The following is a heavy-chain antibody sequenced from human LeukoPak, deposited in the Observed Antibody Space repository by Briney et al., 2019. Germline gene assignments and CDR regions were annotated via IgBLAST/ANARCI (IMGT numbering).Heavy chain of an antibody. D-gene: IGHD3-3*01. CDR1: GFTFSSYG. V-gene: IGHV3-30*03. CDR2: ISYDGSNK. CDR3: ARGVPYDSWSGPHYSDY. J-gene: IGHJ4*02. Sequence: GGSLRLSCAASGFTFSSYGMHWVRQAPGKGLEWVAAISYDGSNKFYADSVKGRFTISRDSAKNSLYLQMNSLRAEDTAVYYCARGVPYDSWSGPHYSDYWGQGTLVTVSS.